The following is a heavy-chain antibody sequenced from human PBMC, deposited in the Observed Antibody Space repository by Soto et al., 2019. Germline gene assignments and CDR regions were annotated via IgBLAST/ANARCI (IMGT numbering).Heavy chain of an antibody. Sequence: ASVKVSCKASGYTFTSYGISWVRQAPGQGLEWMGWISAYNGNTNYAQKLQGRVTMTTDTSTSTAYMELRSLRSDGTAVYYCARDLIKRGIQLWFDTPFDYWGQGTRVTVSS. J-gene: IGHJ4*02. CDR2: ISAYNGNT. CDR1: GYTFTSYG. D-gene: IGHD5-18*01. CDR3: ARDLIKRGIQLWFDTPFDY. V-gene: IGHV1-18*04.